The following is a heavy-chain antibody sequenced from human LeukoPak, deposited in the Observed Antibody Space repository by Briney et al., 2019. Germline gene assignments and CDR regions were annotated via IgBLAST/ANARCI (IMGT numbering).Heavy chain of an antibody. J-gene: IGHJ6*03. D-gene: IGHD2-8*01. Sequence: SVKVSCKASGGTFNSYAISSVRQAPGQGFEWMGGFIPIFGTANYAQKFQGRVMITAEESTSTAYMDLNSLRSEDTAVYYCARSPPGLIYMDVWGKGTTVSVSS. V-gene: IGHV1-69*13. CDR1: GGTFNSYA. CDR2: FIPIFGTA. CDR3: ARSPPGLIYMDV.